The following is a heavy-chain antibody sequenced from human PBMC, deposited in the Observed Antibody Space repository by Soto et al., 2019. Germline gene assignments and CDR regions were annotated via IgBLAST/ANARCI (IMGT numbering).Heavy chain of an antibody. D-gene: IGHD5-12*01. V-gene: IGHV3-48*02. CDR3: ARSRGLILGADYGLDV. CDR1: GFNFSTFS. J-gene: IGHJ6*02. CDR2: ISSSGETV. Sequence: GGSLRLSCEAPGFNFSTFSVNWVRQAPGKGLEWLSYISSSGETVFYADAVKGRFITSRDNAKNSLFLQMNGLRDEDTAVYFCARSRGLILGADYGLDVWGRGTTVTVSS.